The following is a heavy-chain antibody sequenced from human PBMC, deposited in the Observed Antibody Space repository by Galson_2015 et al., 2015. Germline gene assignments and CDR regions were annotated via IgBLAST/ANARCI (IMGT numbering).Heavy chain of an antibody. CDR2: ISSTTTYI. CDR1: EFTFSSYY. D-gene: IGHD3-3*01. Sequence: SLRLSCAASEFTFSSYYMSWVRQAPGKGLEWVSSISSTTTYIYYADSVKGRFTISRDNSKNTLYLQMNSLRAEDTAVYYCAKWGSYYDCWSVSFDPFDIWGQGTVVTVSS. CDR3: AKWGSYYDCWSVSFDPFDI. V-gene: IGHV3-21*04. J-gene: IGHJ3*02.